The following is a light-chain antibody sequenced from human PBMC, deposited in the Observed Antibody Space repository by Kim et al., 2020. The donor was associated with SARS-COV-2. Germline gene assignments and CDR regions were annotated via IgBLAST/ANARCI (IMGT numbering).Light chain of an antibody. CDR3: QKYNNWPPT. J-gene: IGKJ1*01. V-gene: IGKV3-15*01. Sequence: GSPGERATLSCRASQSVSSNLAWYQQKPGQAPRLLIYGASARATGIPSRFSGSGSGTEFTLTISSLQSEDVAVYYCQKYNNWPPTFGQGTKVDIK. CDR2: GAS. CDR1: QSVSSN.